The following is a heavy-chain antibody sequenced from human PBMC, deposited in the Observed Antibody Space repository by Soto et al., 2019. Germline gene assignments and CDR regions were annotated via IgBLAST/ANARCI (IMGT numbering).Heavy chain of an antibody. CDR1: GFTFSSYA. D-gene: IGHD6-6*01. V-gene: IGHV3-23*01. CDR3: AKRSSSSTFDY. Sequence: GGSLRLSCAASGFTFSSYAMRWVRQAPGKGLEWVSVISGSGDSTYYADSVKGRFTISRDNSKNTLYLQMNSLRAEDTALYYCAKRSSSSTFDYWGQGTLVTVSS. CDR2: ISGSGDST. J-gene: IGHJ4*02.